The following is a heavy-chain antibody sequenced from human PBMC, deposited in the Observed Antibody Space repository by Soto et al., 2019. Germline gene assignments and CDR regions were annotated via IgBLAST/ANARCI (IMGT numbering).Heavy chain of an antibody. Sequence: GGSLRLSCAASGFTFSSYAMHWVRQAPGKGLEWVAVISYDGSNKYYADSVKGRFTISRGNSKNTLYLQMNSLRAEDTAVYYCARDFRTVTTGRRDYWGQGTLVTVSS. D-gene: IGHD4-17*01. CDR3: ARDFRTVTTGRRDY. J-gene: IGHJ4*02. CDR1: GFTFSSYA. V-gene: IGHV3-30-3*01. CDR2: ISYDGSNK.